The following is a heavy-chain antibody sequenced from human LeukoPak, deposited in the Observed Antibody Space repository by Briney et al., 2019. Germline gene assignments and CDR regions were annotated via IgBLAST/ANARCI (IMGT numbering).Heavy chain of an antibody. J-gene: IGHJ4*02. CDR3: ARSLVVPAACIEY. CDR2: IYHSGST. CDR1: GYSISSGYY. D-gene: IGHD2-2*01. Sequence: PSETLSLTCTVSGYSISSGYYWGWIRQPPGKGLEWIGSIYHSGSTYYNPSLKSRVTISVDTSKNQFSLKLSSVTAADTAVYYCARSLVVPAACIEYWGQGTLVTVSS. V-gene: IGHV4-38-2*02.